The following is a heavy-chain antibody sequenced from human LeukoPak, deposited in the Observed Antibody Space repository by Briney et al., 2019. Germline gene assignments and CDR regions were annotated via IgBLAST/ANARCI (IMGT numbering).Heavy chain of an antibody. CDR2: IGDSGRST. CDR1: GFTFSNYG. J-gene: IGHJ4*02. D-gene: IGHD4-17*01. Sequence: GGSLRLSCAASGFTFSNYGMNWVRQTPGKGLEWVSGIGDSGRSTYYADSVKGRFTISRDDSKNTLYLQMNSLRAEDTAVYYCAKGGSLTTVTHFDYWGQGTLVTVSS. CDR3: AKGGSLTTVTHFDY. V-gene: IGHV3-23*01.